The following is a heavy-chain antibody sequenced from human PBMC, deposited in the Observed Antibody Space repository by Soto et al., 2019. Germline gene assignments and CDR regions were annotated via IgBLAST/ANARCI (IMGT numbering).Heavy chain of an antibody. V-gene: IGHV4-31*03. Sequence: QVQLQESGPGLVKPSQTLSLTCTVSGGSISSGGYYWSWIRQHPGKGLEWIGYIYYSGGTYCNPSLKSRVTXXVXTXXNQFSLKLSSVTAADTAVYYCARGGYYDSSGYYHYWGQGTLVTVSS. D-gene: IGHD3-22*01. J-gene: IGHJ4*02. CDR2: IYYSGGT. CDR3: ARGGYYDSSGYYHY. CDR1: GGSISSGGYY.